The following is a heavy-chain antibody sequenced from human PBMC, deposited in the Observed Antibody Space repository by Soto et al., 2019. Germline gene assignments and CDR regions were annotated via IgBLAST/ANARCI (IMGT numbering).Heavy chain of an antibody. CDR1: GGSFSGYY. Sequence: QVQLQQWGAGPLRPFETLSLTCGVSGGSFSGYYWAWIRQSPGKGLEWIGEINDRGSINYNPSLKSRVSISVDTSKNHYSLNLRSVTSADTAVYYWARESHDMLTGPPWVWYFDLWGRGTLVTVSS. V-gene: IGHV4-34*01. CDR3: ARESHDMLTGPPWVWYFDL. J-gene: IGHJ2*01. CDR2: INDRGSI. D-gene: IGHD3-9*01.